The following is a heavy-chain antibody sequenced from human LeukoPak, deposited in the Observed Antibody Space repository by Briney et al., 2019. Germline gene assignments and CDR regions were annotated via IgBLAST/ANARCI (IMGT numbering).Heavy chain of an antibody. CDR2: IDWDDDK. D-gene: IGHD5-24*01. CDR3: TRIYRNGYNYGYFDY. J-gene: IGHJ4*02. V-gene: IGHV2-70*11. CDR1: GFSLSTSGMC. Sequence: SGPALLKPTQTLTLTCTFSGFSLSTSGMCVSWIRQPPGKALEWLARIDWDDDKYYSTSLKTRLTISQDTSKNQVVLTMTNMDPVDTATYYCTRIYRNGYNYGYFDYWGQGTLVTGSS.